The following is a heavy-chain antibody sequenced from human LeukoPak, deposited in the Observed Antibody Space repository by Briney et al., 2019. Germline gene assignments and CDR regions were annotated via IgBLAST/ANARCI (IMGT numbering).Heavy chain of an antibody. Sequence: GGSLRPSCAASGFTFSDYYMSWIRQAPGKGLEWVSYISSSGSTIYYADSVKGRFTISRDNAKNSLYLQMNSLRAEDTAVYYCASPVFRSQKGDDAFDIWGQGTMVTVSS. V-gene: IGHV3-11*01. CDR3: ASPVFRSQKGDDAFDI. CDR1: GFTFSDYY. J-gene: IGHJ3*02. D-gene: IGHD3-16*01. CDR2: ISSSGSTI.